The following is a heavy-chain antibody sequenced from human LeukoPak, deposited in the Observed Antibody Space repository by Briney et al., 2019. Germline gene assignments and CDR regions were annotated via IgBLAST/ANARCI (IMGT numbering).Heavy chain of an antibody. Sequence: SQTLSLTCAVSGGSISSGGYSWSWIRQPPGKGLEWIGYIYHSGSTYYNPSLKSRVTISVDRSKNQFSLKLSSVTAADTAVYYCARADYYGSGNFDYWGQGTLVTVSS. CDR1: GGSISSGGYS. CDR2: IYHSGST. V-gene: IGHV4-30-2*01. D-gene: IGHD3-10*01. J-gene: IGHJ4*02. CDR3: ARADYYGSGNFDY.